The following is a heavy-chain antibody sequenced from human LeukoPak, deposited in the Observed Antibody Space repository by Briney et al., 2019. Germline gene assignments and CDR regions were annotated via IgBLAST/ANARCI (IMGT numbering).Heavy chain of an antibody. CDR3: VRRRSGSYIDY. D-gene: IGHD1-26*01. V-gene: IGHV5-51*01. CDR2: IYPSDSGT. Sequence: GESLKISFKGSGYSFTTYWIAWVRQMPGKGLEWMGIIYPSDSGTGYSPSFQGQVTISVDKSISTAYLQWSSLKASDTAMYYCVRRRSGSYIDYWGQGTLVTVSS. CDR1: GYSFTTYW. J-gene: IGHJ4*02.